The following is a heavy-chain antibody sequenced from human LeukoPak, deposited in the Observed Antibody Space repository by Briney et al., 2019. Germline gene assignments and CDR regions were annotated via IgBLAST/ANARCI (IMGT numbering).Heavy chain of an antibody. CDR3: ARDLMRYDILTGPKGYFDY. V-gene: IGHV1-18*01. D-gene: IGHD3-9*01. J-gene: IGHJ4*02. Sequence: GASVKVSCKASGYTFTSYGISWVRQAPGQRLEWMGWISAYNGNTNYAQKLQGRVTMTTDTSTSTAYMELRSLRSDDTAVYYCARDLMRYDILTGPKGYFDYWGQGTLVTVSS. CDR2: ISAYNGNT. CDR1: GYTFTSYG.